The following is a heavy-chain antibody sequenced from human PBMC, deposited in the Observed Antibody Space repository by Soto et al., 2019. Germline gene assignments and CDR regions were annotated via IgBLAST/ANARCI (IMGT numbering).Heavy chain of an antibody. CDR3: ARDVTPPDY. CDR1: GYTFSSYA. V-gene: IGHV1-18*01. J-gene: IGHJ4*02. Sequence: QVQLVQSGAEVKKPGTSVKVSCKASGYTFSSYAFSWVRQAPGQGLEWMGWISAYNGNTNNAKKFQGRVTMTTDTSTSTAYMELRSLRSDDTAVYYCARDVTPPDYWGQGTLVTVSS. CDR2: ISAYNGNT.